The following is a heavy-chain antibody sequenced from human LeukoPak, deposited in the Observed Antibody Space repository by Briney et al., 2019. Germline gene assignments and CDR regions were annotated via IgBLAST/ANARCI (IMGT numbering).Heavy chain of an antibody. CDR1: GYAFTGYF. Sequence: GASVKISRKASGYAFTGYFLHWVRQAPGQGLEWMGIINTDNGDTNYAQKFKGRVTMTKDTSTSTVYMELSSLTSEDTAVYYCAREKSGGYFDYWGLGTQVTVSS. D-gene: IGHD3-10*01. CDR3: AREKSGGYFDY. J-gene: IGHJ4*02. V-gene: IGHV1-46*01. CDR2: INTDNGDT.